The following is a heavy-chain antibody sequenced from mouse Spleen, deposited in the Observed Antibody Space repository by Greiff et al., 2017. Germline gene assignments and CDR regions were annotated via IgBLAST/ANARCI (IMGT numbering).Heavy chain of an antibody. V-gene: IGHV5-9-2*01. CDR1: GFTFSSYG. CDR2: ISGGGSYT. Sequence: EVQGVESGGGLVKPGGSLKLSCAASGFTFSSYGMSWVRQTPEKRLEWVATISGGGSYTYYPDSVKGRFTISRDNAKNNLYLQMSSLRSEDTALYYCARHDGGTSYFDYWGQGTTLTVSS. J-gene: IGHJ2*01. CDR3: ARHDGGTSYFDY. D-gene: IGHD4-1*01.